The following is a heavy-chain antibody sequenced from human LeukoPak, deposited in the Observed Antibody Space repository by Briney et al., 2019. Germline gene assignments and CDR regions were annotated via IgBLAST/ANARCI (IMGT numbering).Heavy chain of an antibody. J-gene: IGHJ4*02. V-gene: IGHV3-74*01. Sequence: GRSLRLSCAASGFTFSSYWMHWVRQAPGKGLVWVSHINTDGGSTTYADSVKGRFTISRDNAKNTLYLQMNSLRAEDTAVYYCARWGRYGAGDYWGQGTLVTVSS. CDR2: INTDGGST. D-gene: IGHD3-16*01. CDR1: GFTFSSYW. CDR3: ARWGRYGAGDY.